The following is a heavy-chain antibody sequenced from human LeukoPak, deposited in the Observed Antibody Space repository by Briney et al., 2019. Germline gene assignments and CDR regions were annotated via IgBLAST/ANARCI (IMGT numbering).Heavy chain of an antibody. V-gene: IGHV4-38-2*02. D-gene: IGHD6-13*01. Sequence: SETLSLTCTVSGYSISSGYYWGWIRQPPGKGLEWIGSIYHSGSTYYNPSLKSRVTISLDTSKNQFSLKLSSVTAADTALYYCARVIDVAAAGYFDSWGQGTQVTVSS. J-gene: IGHJ4*02. CDR3: ARVIDVAAAGYFDS. CDR1: GYSISSGYY. CDR2: IYHSGST.